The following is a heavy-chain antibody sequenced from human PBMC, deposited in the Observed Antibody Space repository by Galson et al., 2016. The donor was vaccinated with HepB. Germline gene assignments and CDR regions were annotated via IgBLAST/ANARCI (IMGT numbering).Heavy chain of an antibody. CDR3: ARGESKYYDFWSGNYYYFMDV. J-gene: IGHJ6*03. CDR2: ITRSGDAT. V-gene: IGHV3-23*01. CDR1: GFSFSNSG. D-gene: IGHD3-3*01. Sequence: SLRLSCAASGFSFSNSGMSWVRQAPGRGLEWVSGITRSGDATRYADFVKGRFTISRDNSKNPLSLQMNSLRVDDTAVYYCARGESKYYDFWSGNYYYFMDVWGKGTTVTVSS.